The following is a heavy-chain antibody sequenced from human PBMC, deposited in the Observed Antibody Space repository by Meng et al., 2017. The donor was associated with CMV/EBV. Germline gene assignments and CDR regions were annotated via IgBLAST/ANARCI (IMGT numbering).Heavy chain of an antibody. CDR3: AKDGMTGTQYYYYYYGMDV. J-gene: IGHJ6*02. Sequence: GESLKISCAASGFTFSSYWMHWVRQAPGKGLEWVSAISGSGGSTYYADPVKGRFTLSRDNSKNTLYLQMNSLRAEDTAVYYCAKDGMTGTQYYYYYYGMDVWGQGTTVTVSS. CDR1: GFTFSSYW. D-gene: IGHD1-7*01. CDR2: ISGSGGST. V-gene: IGHV3-23*01.